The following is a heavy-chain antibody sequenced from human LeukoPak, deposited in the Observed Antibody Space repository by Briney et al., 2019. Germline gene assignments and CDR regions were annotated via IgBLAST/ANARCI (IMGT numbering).Heavy chain of an antibody. J-gene: IGHJ4*02. CDR1: GFTFASYA. Sequence: GGSLRLSCEASGFTFASYAMSWVRQAPGKGLEWVANIDQGGSEKQYVDSVKGRFTISRDNAKNSLYLQMNSLRAEDTAVYYCAREGVAYPFDYWGQGTLVTVSS. D-gene: IGHD2-15*01. V-gene: IGHV3-7*01. CDR3: AREGVAYPFDY. CDR2: IDQGGSEK.